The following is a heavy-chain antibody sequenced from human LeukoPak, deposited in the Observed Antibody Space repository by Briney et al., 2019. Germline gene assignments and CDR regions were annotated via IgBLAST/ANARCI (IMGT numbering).Heavy chain of an antibody. J-gene: IGHJ2*01. CDR3: ARASGSYWYFDL. Sequence: GASVEVSCKASGYTFTGSHMHWVRQAPGQGLEWMGWINPNSGGTNFAPKYQDRVTMTRDTSISTGYMELRRLRSDDTAVYYCARASGSYWYFDLWGRGTLVTVSS. V-gene: IGHV1-2*02. CDR2: INPNSGGT. D-gene: IGHD1-26*01. CDR1: GYTFTGSH.